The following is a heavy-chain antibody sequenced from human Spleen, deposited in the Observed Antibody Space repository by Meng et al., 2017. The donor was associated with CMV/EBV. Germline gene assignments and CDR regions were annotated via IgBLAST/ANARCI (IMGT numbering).Heavy chain of an antibody. V-gene: IGHV3-48*03. D-gene: IGHD3-10*01. CDR3: ARDPRNYGTENYRRDYFDY. CDR2: ISGTGNII. Sequence: GGSLRLSCAASGFTFSNYEMSWVRQAPGKGLEWISYISGTGNIIYYADSVKGRFTISRDNTKSSLYLQMTSLGAEDTALYYCARDPRNYGTENYRRDYFDYWGQGTLVTVSS. J-gene: IGHJ4*02. CDR1: GFTFSNYE.